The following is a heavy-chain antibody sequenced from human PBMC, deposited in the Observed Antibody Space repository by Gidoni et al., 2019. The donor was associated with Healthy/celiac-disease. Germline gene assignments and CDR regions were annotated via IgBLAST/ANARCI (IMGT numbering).Heavy chain of an antibody. Sequence: QVQLVQSGAEVKKPGASVKVSCKASGYTFPSYGISWVRQTPGQGLEWMGWISAYNGNTNYAQKLQGRVTMTTDTSTSTAYMELRSLRSDDTAVYYCARGEKGAAAYYYYGMDVWGQGTTVTVSS. D-gene: IGHD2-2*01. CDR2: ISAYNGNT. V-gene: IGHV1-18*01. CDR3: ARGEKGAAAYYYYGMDV. CDR1: GYTFPSYG. J-gene: IGHJ6*02.